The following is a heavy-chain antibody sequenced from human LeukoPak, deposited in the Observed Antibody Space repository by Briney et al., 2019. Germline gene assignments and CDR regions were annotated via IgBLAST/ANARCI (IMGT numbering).Heavy chain of an antibody. CDR3: ATSYYDFWSGYYRNWFDP. J-gene: IGHJ5*02. V-gene: IGHV1-69*05. CDR2: IIPIFGTA. Sequence: SVKVSCKASGGTFSSYAISWVRQAPGQGLEWMGGIIPIFGTANYAQKFQGRVTITTDESTSTAYMELSSLGSEDTAVYYCATSYYDFWSGYYRNWFDPWGQGTLVTVSS. CDR1: GGTFSSYA. D-gene: IGHD3-3*01.